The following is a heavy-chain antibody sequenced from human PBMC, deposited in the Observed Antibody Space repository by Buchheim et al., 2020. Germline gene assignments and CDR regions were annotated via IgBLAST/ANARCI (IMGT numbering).Heavy chain of an antibody. Sequence: QVQLVESGGGLVKPGGSLRLSCAASGFSFSDHYMSWIRQAPGKGLEWVSSISSGSSLIYYADSVKGRFTISRDNAKNSVYLQMNSLRAEDTAVYYCARLYLDCSSSSCFFLDYWGQGTL. J-gene: IGHJ4*02. V-gene: IGHV3-11*04. D-gene: IGHD2-15*01. CDR2: ISSGSSLI. CDR1: GFSFSDHY. CDR3: ARLYLDCSSSSCFFLDY.